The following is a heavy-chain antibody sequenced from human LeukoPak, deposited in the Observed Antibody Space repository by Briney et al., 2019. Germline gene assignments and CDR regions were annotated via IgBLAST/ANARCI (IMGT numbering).Heavy chain of an antibody. D-gene: IGHD6-13*01. CDR3: AKQSAGSAAWYSLHYDF. Sequence: GGSLSLSCAASGFPFRNYVIHWVRQAPGRGLEWVSSFDGGGGGTYYADSVKGRFTISRDNSKDTLYLQMNGLRAEDTAVYFCAKQSAGSAAWYSLHYDFWGQGTLVTVSS. V-gene: IGHV3-23*01. CDR1: GFPFRNYV. J-gene: IGHJ4*02. CDR2: FDGGGGGT.